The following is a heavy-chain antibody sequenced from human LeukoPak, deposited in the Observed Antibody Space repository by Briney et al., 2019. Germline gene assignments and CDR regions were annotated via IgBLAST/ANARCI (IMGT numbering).Heavy chain of an antibody. D-gene: IGHD3-22*01. J-gene: IGHJ4*02. CDR3: AKVKGYDSSGYYSFFDY. CDR2: ISGSGGST. V-gene: IGHV3-23*01. CDR1: GFTFSSYA. Sequence: PVGSLRLSCAASGFTFSSYAMSWVRQAPGKGLEWVSGISGSGGSTYYADSVKGRFTISRDNSKNTLYLQMNSLRAEDTAVYYCAKVKGYDSSGYYSFFDYWGQGTLVTVSS.